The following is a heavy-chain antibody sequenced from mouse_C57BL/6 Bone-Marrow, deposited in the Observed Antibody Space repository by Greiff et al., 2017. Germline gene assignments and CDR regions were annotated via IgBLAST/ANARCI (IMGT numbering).Heavy chain of an antibody. CDR2: INPSSGYT. D-gene: IGHD2-2*01. CDR1: GYTFTSYT. Sequence: QVQLQQSGAELARPGASVKMSCKASGYTFTSYTMHWVKQRPGQGLEWIGYINPSSGYTKYNQKFKDKATLTADKSSSTAYMQLSSLTSEDSAVYYCTRVIWLRYYAMDYWGQGTSVTVSS. J-gene: IGHJ4*01. V-gene: IGHV1-4*01. CDR3: TRVIWLRYYAMDY.